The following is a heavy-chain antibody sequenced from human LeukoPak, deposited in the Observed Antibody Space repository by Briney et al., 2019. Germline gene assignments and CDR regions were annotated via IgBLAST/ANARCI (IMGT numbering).Heavy chain of an antibody. CDR2: IYYSGST. D-gene: IGHD6-13*01. CDR3: ARSYSSSWKLFDY. Sequence: SETLSLTCTVSGGSISSYYWSWIRQPPGKGLEWIGYIYYSGSTNYNPSLKSRVTISVDTSRNQFSLKLSSVTAADTAVYYCARSYSSSWKLFDYWGQGTLVTVSS. CDR1: GGSISSYY. J-gene: IGHJ4*02. V-gene: IGHV4-59*01.